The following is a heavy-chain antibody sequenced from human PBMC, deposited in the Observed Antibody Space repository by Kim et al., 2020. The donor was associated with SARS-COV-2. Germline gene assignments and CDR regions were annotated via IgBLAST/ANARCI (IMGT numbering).Heavy chain of an antibody. Sequence: NPSLKSPVTRSKDTAKNQFSLKVSSVTAADTAVYYCATPYGSGSYHSFDVWGQGTMVTVSS. J-gene: IGHJ3*01. V-gene: IGHV4-39*01. D-gene: IGHD3-10*01. CDR3: ATPYGSGSYHSFDV.